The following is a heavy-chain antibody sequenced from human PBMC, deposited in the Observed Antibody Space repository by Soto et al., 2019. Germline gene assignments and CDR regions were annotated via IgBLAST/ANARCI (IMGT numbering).Heavy chain of an antibody. V-gene: IGHV3-23*01. CDR3: AKWSYLDY. J-gene: IGHJ4*02. Sequence: GGSLRLSCTTSVSSFASFAMTWVRQAPGKGLEWVATISGSDVKTYYADSVKGRFSISRDTSRNTLYLQMNSLRADDTAIYYCAKWSYLDYWGQGTRVT. D-gene: IGHD3-3*01. CDR2: ISGSDVKT. CDR1: VSSFASFA.